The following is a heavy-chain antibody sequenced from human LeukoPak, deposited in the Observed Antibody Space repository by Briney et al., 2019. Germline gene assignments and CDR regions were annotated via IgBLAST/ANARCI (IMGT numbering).Heavy chain of an antibody. CDR1: GFTFSSYG. D-gene: IGHD6-19*01. V-gene: IGHV3-33*01. Sequence: GGSLRLSCAASGFTFSSYGMHWVRQAPGKGLEWVADIWYDGSNKYYADSVKGRFTISRDNSKNTLYLQMNSLKAEDTAVYYCARLYSSGGYLDYWGQGTLVTVSS. J-gene: IGHJ4*02. CDR2: IWYDGSNK. CDR3: ARLYSSGGYLDY.